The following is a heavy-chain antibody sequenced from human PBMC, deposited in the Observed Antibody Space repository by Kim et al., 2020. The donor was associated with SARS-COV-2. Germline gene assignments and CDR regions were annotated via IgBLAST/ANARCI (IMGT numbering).Heavy chain of an antibody. Sequence: GGSLRLSCAASGFTFSSYAMHWVRQAPGKGLEWVAVISYDGSNKYYADSVKGRFTISRDNSKNTLYLQMNSLRAEDTAVYYCARDPYSSGWCMDVWGQGTTVTVSS. J-gene: IGHJ6*02. CDR1: GFTFSSYA. CDR2: ISYDGSNK. CDR3: ARDPYSSGWCMDV. V-gene: IGHV3-30*04. D-gene: IGHD6-19*01.